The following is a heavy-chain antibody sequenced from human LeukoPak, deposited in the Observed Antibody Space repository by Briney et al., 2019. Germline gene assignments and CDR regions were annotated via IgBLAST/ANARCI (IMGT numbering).Heavy chain of an antibody. CDR3: AKDRNVGFLEWLLQLRFDY. V-gene: IGHV3-30*02. D-gene: IGHD3-3*01. CDR1: GFTFSNYP. J-gene: IGHJ4*02. Sequence: GGSLRLSCAASGFTFSNYPMHWVRQTPGKGLEWVAFIRYDGSNKYYADSVKGRFTISRDNSKNTLYLQMNSLRAEDTAVYYCAKDRNVGFLEWLLQLRFDYWGQGTLVTVSS. CDR2: IRYDGSNK.